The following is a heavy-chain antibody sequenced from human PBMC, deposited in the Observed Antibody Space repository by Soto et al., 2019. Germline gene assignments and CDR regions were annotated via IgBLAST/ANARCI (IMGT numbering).Heavy chain of an antibody. CDR1: GFTFSSYE. V-gene: IGHV3-48*03. Sequence: EVQLVESGGGLVQPGGSLRLSCAASGFTFSSYEMNWVRQAPGKGLEWVSYISSSGSTIYYADSVKGRFTISRDNAKNSLYMQLNSLGAEDTAGYYCASGPSDQRYYYYYGRDVLGQGTTVTVSS. CDR3: ASGPSDQRYYYYYGRDV. CDR2: ISSSGSTI. J-gene: IGHJ6*02. D-gene: IGHD2-2*01.